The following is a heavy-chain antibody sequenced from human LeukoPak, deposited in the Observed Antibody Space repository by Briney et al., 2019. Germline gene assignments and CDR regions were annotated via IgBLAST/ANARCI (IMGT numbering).Heavy chain of an antibody. J-gene: IGHJ4*02. V-gene: IGHV3-15*01. D-gene: IGHD1-26*01. CDR1: GFTFSNAW. CDR2: IKSKTDGGTT. Sequence: PGGSLRLSCAASGFTFSNAWMSWVCQAPGKGLEWVGRIKSKTDGGTTDYAAPVKGRFTISRDDSQNTLYLQMNSLKTEDTAVYYCTTGAPRAYSGSYSNCWGQGTLVTVSS. CDR3: TTGAPRAYSGSYSNC.